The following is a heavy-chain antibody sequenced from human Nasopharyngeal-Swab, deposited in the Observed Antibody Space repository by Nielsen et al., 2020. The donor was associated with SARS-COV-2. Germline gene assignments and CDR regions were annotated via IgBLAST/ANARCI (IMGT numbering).Heavy chain of an antibody. D-gene: IGHD3-3*01. V-gene: IGHV3-21*01. CDR3: ARDKCYDFWSGPRGPFDY. Sequence: GESLKISCAASGFTFSSYSMNWVRQAPGKGLEWVSSISSSSSYIYYADSVKGRFTISRDNAKNSLYLQMNSLRAEDTAVYYCARDKCYDFWSGPRGPFDYWGQGTLVTVSS. J-gene: IGHJ4*02. CDR1: GFTFSSYS. CDR2: ISSSSSYI.